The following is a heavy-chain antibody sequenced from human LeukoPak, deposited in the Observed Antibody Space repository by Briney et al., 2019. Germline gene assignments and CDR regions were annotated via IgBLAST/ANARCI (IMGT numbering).Heavy chain of an antibody. D-gene: IGHD2-2*01. CDR3: TRDSGYRLLTLRNGPYYYYYMDV. J-gene: IGHJ6*03. CDR1: GFTFGDYA. Sequence: GGSLRLSCTASGFTFGDYAMSWGRQAPGKGVEWVGFIRSKAYGGTTEYAASVKGRFTISRDDSKSIAYLQMNSLKTEDTAVYYCTRDSGYRLLTLRNGPYYYYYMDVWGKGTTVTISS. V-gene: IGHV3-49*04. CDR2: IRSKAYGGTT.